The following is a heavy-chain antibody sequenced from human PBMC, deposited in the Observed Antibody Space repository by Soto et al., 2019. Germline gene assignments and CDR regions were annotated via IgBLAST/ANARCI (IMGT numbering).Heavy chain of an antibody. Sequence: PSETLSVTYTVSCGSISNGGYYWTWIRQHPGNVLEWIGYIYYSGSTYYNPSFKRRDTISVDTSKNQFSLQLTTVTAADTPDYYCPRDVTDFWSGHAGMDVWGQWTTVTFT. CDR3: PRDVTDFWSGHAGMDV. V-gene: IGHV4-31*03. J-gene: IGHJ6*02. CDR2: IYYSGST. D-gene: IGHD3-3*01. CDR1: CGSISNGGYY.